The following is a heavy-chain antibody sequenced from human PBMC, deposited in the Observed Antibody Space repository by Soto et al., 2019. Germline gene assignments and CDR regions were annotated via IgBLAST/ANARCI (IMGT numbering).Heavy chain of an antibody. Sequence: RRLSCVVSGFTFGSYAMHWVRQAPDKGLEWVALISPDGNEKYYTDSMKGRFTISRDNSKNTLYLQLTTLRVEDAATYYCARVPNPRLSLLRGIPAVWGKGTTVTVS. V-gene: IGHV3-30*03. CDR1: GFTFGSYA. J-gene: IGHJ6*03. CDR3: ARVPNPRLSLLRGIPAV. D-gene: IGHD3-10*01. CDR2: ISPDGNEK.